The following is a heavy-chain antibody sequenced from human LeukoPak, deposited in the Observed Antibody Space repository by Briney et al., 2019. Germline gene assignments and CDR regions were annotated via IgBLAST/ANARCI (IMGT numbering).Heavy chain of an antibody. CDR1: SGSISSYY. J-gene: IGHJ3*02. V-gene: IGHV4-59*01. Sequence: PSETLSLTCIVSSGSISSYYWSWIRQPPGKGLEWIGYIHYSGSTNHNPSLKSRVTISADTSKKQFSLKLSSVTAADTAVYYCARRMAYYYGSEAFDIWGQGTMVTVSS. CDR2: IHYSGST. CDR3: ARRMAYYYGSEAFDI. D-gene: IGHD3-10*01.